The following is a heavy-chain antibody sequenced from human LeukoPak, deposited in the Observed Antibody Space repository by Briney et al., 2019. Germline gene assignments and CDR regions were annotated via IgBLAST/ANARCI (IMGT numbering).Heavy chain of an antibody. CDR3: ARTFSPLGLNWFDP. V-gene: IGHV4-4*07. CDR1: GGSISSYY. J-gene: IGHJ5*02. D-gene: IGHD2/OR15-2a*01. CDR2: IYTSGST. Sequence: SETQSLTCTVSGGSISSYYWSWIRQPAGKGLEWIGRIYTSGSTNYNPSLKSRVTMSVDTSKNQFSLKLSSVTAADTAVYYCARTFSPLGLNWFDPWGQGTLVTVSS.